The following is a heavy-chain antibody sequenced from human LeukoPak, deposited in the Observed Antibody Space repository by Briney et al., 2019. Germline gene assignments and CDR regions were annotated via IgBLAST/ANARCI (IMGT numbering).Heavy chain of an antibody. CDR2: FSGSGDRT. D-gene: IGHD1-26*01. V-gene: IGHV3-23*01. CDR3: AKEWVTGSSYFDH. Sequence: GGSLRLSCAASGYTLSDDVLSWLPQAPGQGLECVSAFSGSGDRTYYAGSVEGHFTIPRDNSKNPLYVEMNSLRAEDTAVYYCAKEWVTGSSYFDHWGQGVLVTVSS. J-gene: IGHJ4*02. CDR1: GYTLSDDV.